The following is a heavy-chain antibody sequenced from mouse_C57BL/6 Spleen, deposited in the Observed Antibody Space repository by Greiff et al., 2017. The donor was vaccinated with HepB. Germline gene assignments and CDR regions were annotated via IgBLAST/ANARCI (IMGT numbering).Heavy chain of an antibody. CDR1: GYAFSSSW. D-gene: IGHD1-1*01. J-gene: IGHJ4*01. CDR2: IYPGDGDT. CDR3: ARGAKYYGYAMDY. Sequence: QVQLKQSGPELVKPGASVKISCKASGYAFSSSWMNWVKQRPGKGLEWIGRIYPGDGDTNYNGKFKGKATLTADKSSSTAYMQLSSLTSEDSAVYSCARGAKYYGYAMDYWGQGTSVTVSS. V-gene: IGHV1-82*01.